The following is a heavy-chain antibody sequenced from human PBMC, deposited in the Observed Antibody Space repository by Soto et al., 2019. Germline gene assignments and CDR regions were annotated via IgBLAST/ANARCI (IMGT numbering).Heavy chain of an antibody. J-gene: IGHJ4*02. V-gene: IGHV4-59*01. Sequence: SETLSLTRTVSGGSISSYYWSWIRQPPGKGLEWIGHIYYSGSTNYNPSLKSRVTISVDTSKNQFSLKMSSVTAADTAVYYCARLATRYYFDYWGQGTLVTVSS. D-gene: IGHD1-1*01. CDR2: IYYSGST. CDR3: ARLATRYYFDY. CDR1: GGSISSYY.